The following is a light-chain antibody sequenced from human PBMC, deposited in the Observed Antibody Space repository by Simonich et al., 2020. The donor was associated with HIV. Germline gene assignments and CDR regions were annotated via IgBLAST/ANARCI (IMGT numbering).Light chain of an antibody. CDR2: ENN. CDR1: SGSIASNY. V-gene: IGLV6-57*01. J-gene: IGLJ2*01. Sequence: NFMLTQPHSVSESPGKTVTISCTCSSGSIASNYVQWYQQRPGSSPTTVIYENNQRPSGVPDQFSGSIDSSSNSASLTISGLKTEDEADYYCQSYDSNNRGVFGGGTKLTVL. CDR3: QSYDSNNRGV.